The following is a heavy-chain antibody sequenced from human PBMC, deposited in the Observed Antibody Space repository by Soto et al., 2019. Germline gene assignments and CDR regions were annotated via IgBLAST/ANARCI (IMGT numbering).Heavy chain of an antibody. D-gene: IGHD3-3*01. CDR1: GFSFSSYG. J-gene: IGHJ4*02. CDR2: IWHDGSYK. Sequence: GGSLRLSCAASGFSFSSYGMHWVRQAPGKGLEWVAAIWHDGSYKFHADAVKGRFTISRDNSKNTLYLQMNSLTAEDTAVYYWASELNNFGKTSDYWGQGTLVTVSS. V-gene: IGHV3-33*01. CDR3: ASELNNFGKTSDY.